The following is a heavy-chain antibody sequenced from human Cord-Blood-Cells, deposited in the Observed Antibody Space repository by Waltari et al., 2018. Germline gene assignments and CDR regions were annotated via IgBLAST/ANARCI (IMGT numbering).Heavy chain of an antibody. V-gene: IGHV4-38-2*02. CDR2: IYHSGST. CDR1: GYSISSGYY. D-gene: IGHD5-12*01. Sequence: QVQLQESGPGLVKPSETLSLTCTVSGYSISSGYYWGWIRQPPGKGLEWIGSIYHSGSTYYNPSLKSRGTISVDTSKNQFSLKLSSVTAADTAVYYCARGGGHSGYDYDYWGQGTLVTVSS. CDR3: ARGGGHSGYDYDY. J-gene: IGHJ4*02.